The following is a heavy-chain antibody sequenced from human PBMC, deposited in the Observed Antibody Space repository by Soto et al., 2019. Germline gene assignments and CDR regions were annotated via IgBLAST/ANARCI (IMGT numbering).Heavy chain of an antibody. CDR3: ARKGYSSSWYKESLGMDV. J-gene: IGHJ6*02. CDR2: IYSGGST. CDR1: GFTVSRNY. D-gene: IGHD6-13*01. Sequence: GGSLRLSCAASGFTVSRNYMSWVRQAPGKGLEWVSVIYSGGSTYYADSVKGRFTISRDNSKNTLYLQMNSLRAEDTAVYYCARKGYSSSWYKESLGMDVWGQGTTVTVSS. V-gene: IGHV3-53*01.